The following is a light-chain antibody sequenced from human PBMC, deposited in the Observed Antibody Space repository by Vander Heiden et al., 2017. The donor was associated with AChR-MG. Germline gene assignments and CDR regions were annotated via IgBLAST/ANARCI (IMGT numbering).Light chain of an antibody. Sequence: AIRMTQSPSSFSASTGDRVTITCRASQGISSYLACYQQKPGKAPTLLIYAASTLQSGVPSRFSGSGSGTDFTLTIGCLQSEDFATYYCQQYYSYPGTFGQGTKLEIK. CDR1: QGISSY. V-gene: IGKV1-8*01. J-gene: IGKJ1*01. CDR3: QQYYSYPGT. CDR2: AAS.